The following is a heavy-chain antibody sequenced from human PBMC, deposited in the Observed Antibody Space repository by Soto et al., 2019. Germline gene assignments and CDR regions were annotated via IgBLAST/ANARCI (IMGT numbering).Heavy chain of an antibody. D-gene: IGHD2-21*02. Sequence: QVQLVQSGAEVKKPGSSVKVSCKASGGTFSSYAISWVRQAPGQGLEWMGGIIPIFGTANYAQKFQGRVTITADESTSTAYMELSSLRSEDTAVYYCARDRPYCGGDCYLLGYYGMDVWGQGTTVTVSS. CDR3: ARDRPYCGGDCYLLGYYGMDV. J-gene: IGHJ6*02. CDR1: GGTFSSYA. V-gene: IGHV1-69*12. CDR2: IIPIFGTA.